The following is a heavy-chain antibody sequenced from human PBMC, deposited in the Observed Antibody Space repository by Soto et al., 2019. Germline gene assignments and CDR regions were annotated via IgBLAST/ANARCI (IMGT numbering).Heavy chain of an antibody. CDR3: AKEIAVAGDLDY. CDR2: VSSDGRTT. J-gene: IGHJ4*01. V-gene: IGHV3-30*18. D-gene: IGHD6-19*01. Sequence: GGATILSSVSSGGPFISYASHSVCQAPGKGLEWVAVVSSDGRTTYDADSVKGRFTISRDNSKNTLYLQMDSLRPEDTAVYYCAKEIAVAGDLDYWGHGPLVTVSS. CDR1: GGPFISYA.